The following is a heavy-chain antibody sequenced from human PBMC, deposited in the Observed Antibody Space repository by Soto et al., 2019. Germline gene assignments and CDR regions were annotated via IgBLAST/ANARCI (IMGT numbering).Heavy chain of an antibody. Sequence: PSETLSLTCTVSGGSLSDYYWTWIGQPPGKGLEWIGYIHYSGSTNYNPSLKSRVTISVDTSKNQFSLKLRSVTAADTAMYHCARGGIAARKGRWFDPWGQGTMVTVSS. V-gene: IGHV4-59*01. J-gene: IGHJ5*01. D-gene: IGHD6-6*01. CDR3: ARGGIAARKGRWFDP. CDR1: GGSLSDYY. CDR2: IHYSGST.